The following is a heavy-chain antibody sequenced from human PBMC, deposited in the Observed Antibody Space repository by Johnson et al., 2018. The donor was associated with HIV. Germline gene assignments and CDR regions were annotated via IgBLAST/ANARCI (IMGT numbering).Heavy chain of an antibody. CDR3: TTGNGGAFDI. CDR1: GFTFTNVW. J-gene: IGHJ3*02. CDR2: LKSEPDGETT. V-gene: IGHV3-15*01. Sequence: VKLVESGGGVVRPGGSLRLSCAASGFTFTNVWMSWVRQAPGEGLEWLGRLKSEPDGETTDYAAPVKGRFTISTDDSKNTLYLQMNSLKTEDTAVYYCTTGNGGAFDIWGQGTMVTVSS.